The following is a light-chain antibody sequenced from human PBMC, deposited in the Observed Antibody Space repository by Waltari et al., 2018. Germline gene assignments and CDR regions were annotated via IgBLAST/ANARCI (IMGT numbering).Light chain of an antibody. CDR3: SSSTCSNTLV. Sequence: QSALTQPASVSGSPGQSITISCTGTSSDVGTYNYVSWYQHHPGKAPRLMIYDVSNRPSGVSNRFSGSKSGHTASLTISGLQAEDEADYSCSSSTCSNTLVFGGGTKLTVL. CDR1: SSDVGTYNY. V-gene: IGLV2-14*03. CDR2: DVS. J-gene: IGLJ2*01.